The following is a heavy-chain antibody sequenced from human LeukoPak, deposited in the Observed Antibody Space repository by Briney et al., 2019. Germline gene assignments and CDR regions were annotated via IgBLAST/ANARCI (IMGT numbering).Heavy chain of an antibody. CDR1: GYTFTNYD. CDR2: MKPNSGNT. J-gene: IGHJ4*02. Sequence: ASVKVSCKASGYTFTNYDINWVRQATGQGLEWMGYMKPNSGNTGYAQKLQGRVTMTIDTSTNTAYMELWSLRSDDTAVYYCASKGTNSPFDYWGQGTLVTVSS. D-gene: IGHD1-1*01. CDR3: ASKGTNSPFDY. V-gene: IGHV1-8*01.